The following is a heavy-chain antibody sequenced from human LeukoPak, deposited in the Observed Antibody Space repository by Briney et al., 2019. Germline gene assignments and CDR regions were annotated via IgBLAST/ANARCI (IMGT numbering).Heavy chain of an antibody. D-gene: IGHD6-19*01. CDR1: GFTFSSYW. CDR3: ARGNLAGGYYFYYMDV. Sequence: GGSLRLSCAASGFTFSSYWMSWVRQAPGKGLERVANIKQDGSEKYYVDSVKGRFTISRDNAKNSLYLQMNSLRVEDTAVYYCARGNLAGGYYFYYMDVWGKGTTVTVSS. J-gene: IGHJ6*03. CDR2: IKQDGSEK. V-gene: IGHV3-7*01.